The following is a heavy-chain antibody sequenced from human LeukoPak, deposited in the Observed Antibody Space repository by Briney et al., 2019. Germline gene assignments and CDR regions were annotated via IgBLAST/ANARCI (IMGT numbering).Heavy chain of an antibody. CDR1: GYTFTDYN. J-gene: IGHJ3*02. D-gene: IGHD3-22*01. Sequence: ASVKVSCKPSGYTFTDYNLHWVRQAPGQGLEWMGRINPSSGDTNYAQKFQGRVTMTRDTSINTAYMELSRLKSDDTAVYYCARRGSGYYDSREAFDIWGQGTMVAVSS. CDR3: ARRGSGYYDSREAFDI. V-gene: IGHV1-2*06. CDR2: INPSSGDT.